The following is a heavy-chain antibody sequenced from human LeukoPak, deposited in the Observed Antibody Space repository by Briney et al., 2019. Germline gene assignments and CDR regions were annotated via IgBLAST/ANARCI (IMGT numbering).Heavy chain of an antibody. J-gene: IGHJ4*02. CDR2: ISGSGDNT. CDR3: ARDPYSSSYYYFDY. V-gene: IGHV3-23*01. Sequence: PGGSLRLSCAASGLTFSNYAMNWVRQAPGKGLEWVSDISGSGDNTYYADSVKGRFTISRDNSKDTLYLQMDSLRAEDTAVYYCARDPYSSSYYYFDYWGQGTLVTVSS. CDR1: GLTFSNYA. D-gene: IGHD6-13*01.